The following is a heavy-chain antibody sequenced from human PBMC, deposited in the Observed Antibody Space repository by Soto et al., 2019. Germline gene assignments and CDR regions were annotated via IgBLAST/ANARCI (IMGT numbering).Heavy chain of an antibody. Sequence: QVQLVESGGGVVQPGRSLRLSCAASGFTFSRHTMHWVRQAPGKGLEWVAGISDDGSNTYYADSVKGRFTISRDNSKNPLYLQMNMLSSEDTAVHHIAREVYYDFWTGINTHQYYFDDCGQGTLVTVSS. J-gene: IGHJ4*02. CDR1: GFTFSRHT. V-gene: IGHV3-30-3*01. CDR3: AREVYYDFWTGINTHQYYFDD. D-gene: IGHD3-3*01. CDR2: ISDDGSNT.